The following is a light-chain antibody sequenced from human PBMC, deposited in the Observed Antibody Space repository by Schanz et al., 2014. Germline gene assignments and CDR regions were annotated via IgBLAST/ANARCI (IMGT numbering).Light chain of an antibody. J-gene: IGLJ3*02. CDR3: VLYMGGGISM. CDR2: STE. V-gene: IGLV8-61*01. Sequence: QAVVTQEPSFSVSPGGTVTLTCGLSSGSVSTKNYPGWCQQTPGQPPRTLIYSTEIRSSGVPDRFSGSILGNKAALTITGAQADDESDYYCVLYMGGGISMFGGGTKLTVL. CDR1: SGSVSTKNY.